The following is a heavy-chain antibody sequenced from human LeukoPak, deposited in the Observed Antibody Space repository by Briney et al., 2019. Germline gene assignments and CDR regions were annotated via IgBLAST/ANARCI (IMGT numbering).Heavy chain of an antibody. J-gene: IGHJ4*02. CDR1: GYTFTNYG. V-gene: IGHV1-18*01. CDR2: ISGYNGNT. D-gene: IGHD3-22*01. CDR3: ARGLPPRRLYDSNGYYSYYFDY. Sequence: GASVKVSCKASGYTFTNYGISWVRQAPGQGLEWLGWISGYNGNTKFAQKLQGRVTMTTDTSTSTAYMALRSLRSDDTAVYYCARGLPPRRLYDSNGYYSYYFDYWGQGTLVTVS.